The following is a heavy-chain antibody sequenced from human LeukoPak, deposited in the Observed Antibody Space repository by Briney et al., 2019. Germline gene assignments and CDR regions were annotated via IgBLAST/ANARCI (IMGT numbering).Heavy chain of an antibody. V-gene: IGHV4-39*07. CDR1: GGSISSSSYY. D-gene: IGHD6-6*01. CDR2: IYYSGST. Sequence: SETLSPTCTVSGGSISSSSYYWGWIRQPPGKGLEWIGSIYYSGSTYYNPSLKSRVTISVDTSKNQFSLKLSSVTAADTAVYYCAGGEDSSSPLYWGQGTLVTVSS. J-gene: IGHJ4*02. CDR3: AGGEDSSSPLY.